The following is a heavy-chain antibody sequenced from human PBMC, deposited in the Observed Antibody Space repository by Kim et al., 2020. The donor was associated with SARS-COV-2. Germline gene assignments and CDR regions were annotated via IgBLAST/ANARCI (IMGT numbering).Heavy chain of an antibody. J-gene: IGHJ5*01. D-gene: IGHD2-15*01. CDR1: GFTFSSYG. V-gene: IGHV3-30*18. CDR2: ISYDGSNK. CDR3: AKAQGYRSGGSCPTNWF. Sequence: GGSLRLSCAASGFTFSSYGMHWVRQAPGKGLEWVAVISYDGSNKYYADSVKGRFTISRDNSKNTLYLQMNSLRAEDTAVYYCAKAQGYRSGGSCPTNWF.